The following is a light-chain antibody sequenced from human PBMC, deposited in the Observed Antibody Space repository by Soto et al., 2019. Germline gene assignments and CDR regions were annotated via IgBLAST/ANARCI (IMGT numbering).Light chain of an antibody. V-gene: IGKV3-20*01. CDR2: GAS. CDR1: QSVSSNY. CDR3: QQYGSSPPT. J-gene: IGKJ1*01. Sequence: EIVLTQSPGTLSLSPGERATLSCRASQSVSSNYLAWYQRKPGQAPILLIYGASNKATDIPNRFSGSGSGTDFTLTITRLEPEDFVVYYCQQYGSSPPTFGQGTKVEI.